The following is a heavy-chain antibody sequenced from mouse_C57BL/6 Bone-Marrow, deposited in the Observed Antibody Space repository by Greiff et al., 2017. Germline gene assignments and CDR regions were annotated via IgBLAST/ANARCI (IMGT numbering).Heavy chain of an antibody. CDR1: GYTFTSYD. V-gene: IGHV1-85*01. Sequence: VKLQESGPELVKPGASVQLSCKASGYTFTSYDINWVKQRPGQGLEWIGWIYPRDGSTKYNEKFKGKATLTVDTSSSTAYMELHSLTSEDSAVYFCARSGSYPLFDYWGQGTTLTVSS. D-gene: IGHD6-1*01. CDR2: IYPRDGST. J-gene: IGHJ2*01. CDR3: ARSGSYPLFDY.